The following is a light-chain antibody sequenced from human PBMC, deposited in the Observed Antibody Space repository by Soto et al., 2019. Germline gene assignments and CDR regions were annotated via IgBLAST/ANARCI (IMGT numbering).Light chain of an antibody. CDR1: ENLRTF. CDR2: DAS. V-gene: IGKV3-11*01. Sequence: EIVLTQSPATLSLSPGERATLSCRATENLRTFLAWYQQKAGQAPRLLIYDASNRATGIPDRFSGRGSGTDFTLTISNLEPEDSAVYYCQQRSIWPLTFGGGTKVDIK. CDR3: QQRSIWPLT. J-gene: IGKJ4*01.